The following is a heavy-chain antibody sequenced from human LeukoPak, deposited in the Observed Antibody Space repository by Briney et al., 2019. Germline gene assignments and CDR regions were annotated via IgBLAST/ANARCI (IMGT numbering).Heavy chain of an antibody. CDR1: GYSFTSYW. CDR2: IYPGDSDT. J-gene: IGHJ5*02. CDR3: AGHLIRGSYGYSRWFDP. V-gene: IGHV5-51*01. D-gene: IGHD5-18*01. Sequence: GESLKISCKGSGYSFTSYWIGWVRQMPGKGLEWMGIIYPGDSDTRYSPSFQGQVTISADKSISTAYLQWSSLKASDTAMYYCAGHLIRGSYGYSRWFDPWGQGTLVTVSS.